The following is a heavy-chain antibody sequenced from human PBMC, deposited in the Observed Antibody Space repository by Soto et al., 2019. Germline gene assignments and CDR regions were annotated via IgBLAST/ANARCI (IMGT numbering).Heavy chain of an antibody. J-gene: IGHJ5*02. CDR2: MYYSGTT. Sequence: ETLSLTCTVSGGSISSSDFYWGWLRQTPGKGLEFIGSMYYSGTTYYNPSLKSRVTISVDTSKNQFTLKLISVTAADTAVYYCAVVDSTGNWFDPWGEGALDTVSS. V-gene: IGHV4-39*01. CDR1: GGSISSSDFY. D-gene: IGHD6-25*01. CDR3: AVVDSTGNWFDP.